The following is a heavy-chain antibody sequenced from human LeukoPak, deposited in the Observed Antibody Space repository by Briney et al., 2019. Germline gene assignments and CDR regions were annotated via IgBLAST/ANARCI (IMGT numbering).Heavy chain of an antibody. D-gene: IGHD2-15*01. CDR2: ISTSSAVM. CDR3: ARDVGYCSGGSCYRWFAS. CDR1: GFTFSSYS. Sequence: QPGGSLRLSCAASGFTFSSYSISWVRQAPGKGLEWVSYISTSSAVMYYADSVKGRFTISRGDARNSVSLQMNSLRADDTAVYYCARDVGYCSGGSCYRWFASWGQGTLVIVSS. V-gene: IGHV3-48*01. J-gene: IGHJ5*01.